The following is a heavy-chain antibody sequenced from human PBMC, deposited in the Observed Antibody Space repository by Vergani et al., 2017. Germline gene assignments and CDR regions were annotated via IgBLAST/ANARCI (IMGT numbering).Heavy chain of an antibody. Sequence: EVQLVESGGGLVQPGGSLRLSCSASGFTFSSYAMHWVRQAPGKGLDYVSAISSNGGSTYYADSVKGRFTISRDNSKNTLYLQMSSLRAEDTAVYYCVKDVGATASSAVWNAFDIWGQGTMVTVSS. CDR3: VKDVGATASSAVWNAFDI. CDR2: ISSNGGST. D-gene: IGHD1-26*01. CDR1: GFTFSSYA. V-gene: IGHV3-64D*06. J-gene: IGHJ3*02.